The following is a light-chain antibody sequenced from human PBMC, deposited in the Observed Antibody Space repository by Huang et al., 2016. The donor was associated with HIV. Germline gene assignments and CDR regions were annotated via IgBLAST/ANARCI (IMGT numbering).Light chain of an antibody. CDR3: QQYNDWPRS. J-gene: IGKJ1*01. CDR1: QNINTN. Sequence: EIVMTQSPGTLSVAPGERATLSRMASQNINTNLAWFQQKPGQAPRLLIYAASTRTASFPARFSGRGSRTEFTLTINSLQSEDIAVYYCQQYNDWPRSFGQGTKVEIK. V-gene: IGKV3-15*01. CDR2: AAS.